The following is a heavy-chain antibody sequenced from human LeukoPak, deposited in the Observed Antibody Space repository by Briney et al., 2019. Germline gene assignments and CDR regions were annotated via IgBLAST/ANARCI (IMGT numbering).Heavy chain of an antibody. CDR3: ARSQLTGASFDP. D-gene: IGHD3-9*01. CDR2: IKPKSGGS. Sequence: ASVKVSCKASGYTFTDYYIHWVRQAPGQGLEWMGWIKPKSGGSNYAQKLLGRVTMTRDTSINTAYMDLTRLKSDDTAVYFCARSQLTGASFDPWGQGTLVTVSS. J-gene: IGHJ5*02. V-gene: IGHV1-2*02. CDR1: GYTFTDYY.